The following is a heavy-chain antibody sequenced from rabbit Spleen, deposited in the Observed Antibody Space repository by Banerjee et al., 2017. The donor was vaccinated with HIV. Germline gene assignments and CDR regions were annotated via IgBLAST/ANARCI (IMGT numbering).Heavy chain of an antibody. Sequence: QSLEESGGDLVKPGASLTLTCTASGFSFTYSDYMCWVRQPPGKGPEWIACIGAGVSYTTYYATWAKGRFTFSKTSSTTVTLQMTSLTAADTATYFCARDLAGVIGWNFGWWGPGTLVTVS. V-gene: IGHV1S40*01. CDR3: ARDLAGVIGWNFGW. D-gene: IGHD4-1*01. CDR2: IGAGVSYTT. J-gene: IGHJ6*01. CDR1: GFSFTYSDY.